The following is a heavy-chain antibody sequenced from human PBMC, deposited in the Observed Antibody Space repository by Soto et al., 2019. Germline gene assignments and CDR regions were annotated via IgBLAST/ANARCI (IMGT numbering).Heavy chain of an antibody. CDR3: TNSGYANSLFGGVIHFDY. D-gene: IGHD3-16*01. CDR2: ISGSGGST. J-gene: IGHJ4*02. V-gene: IGHV3-23*01. Sequence: GGSLRLSCAASGFTFSSYAMSWVRQAPGKGLEWVSAISGSGGSTYYADSVKGRFTISRDNSKNTLYLQMNSLRAEDTAVYYCTNSGYANSLFGGVIHFDYWGQGTLVTVSS. CDR1: GFTFSSYA.